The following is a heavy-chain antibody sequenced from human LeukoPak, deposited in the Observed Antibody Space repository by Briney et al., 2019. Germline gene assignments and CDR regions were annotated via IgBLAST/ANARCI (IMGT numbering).Heavy chain of an antibody. Sequence: GGSLRLSCVVSGFTFGSYSMAWVRQAPGKGLEWLSYINFSSNTIYHADSVKGRFSTSRDNAKNSLYLQMNSLRAEDTAVYYCARGGPPGYSSSWPLYWGQGTLVTVSS. D-gene: IGHD6-13*01. CDR2: INFSSNTI. V-gene: IGHV3-48*01. CDR3: ARGGPPGYSSSWPLY. CDR1: GFTFGSYS. J-gene: IGHJ4*02.